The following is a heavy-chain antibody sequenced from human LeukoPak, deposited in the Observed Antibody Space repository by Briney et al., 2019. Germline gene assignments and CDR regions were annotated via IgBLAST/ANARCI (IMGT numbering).Heavy chain of an antibody. Sequence: ASVKVSCKVSGYTLTELSMHWARQAPGKGLEWMGGFDPEDGETIYAQKFQGRVTMTEDTSTDTAYMELSSLRSEDTAVYYCATIKAYSSSWYGNWFDPWGQGTLVTVSS. CDR2: FDPEDGET. J-gene: IGHJ5*02. CDR3: ATIKAYSSSWYGNWFDP. V-gene: IGHV1-24*01. D-gene: IGHD6-13*01. CDR1: GYTLTELS.